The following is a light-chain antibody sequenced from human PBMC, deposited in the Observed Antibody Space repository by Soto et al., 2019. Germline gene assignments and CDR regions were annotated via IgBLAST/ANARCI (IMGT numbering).Light chain of an antibody. J-gene: IGLJ2*01. CDR2: EGS. CDR3: CSYAGSSTFV. V-gene: IGLV2-23*03. CDR1: SSDVGSYKF. Sequence: QSALTQPASVSGSPGQSITISCTGTSSDVGSYKFVSWYQQHPDKAPKLMIYEGSKRPSGVSNRFSGSKSGNTASLTISGLQAEGEADYYCCSYAGSSTFVFGGGTKLTVL.